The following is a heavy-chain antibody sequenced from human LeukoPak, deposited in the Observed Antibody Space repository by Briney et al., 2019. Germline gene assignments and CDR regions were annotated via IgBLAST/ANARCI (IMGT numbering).Heavy chain of an antibody. CDR1: GFTFSSYS. CDR2: ISSSSSYI. CDR3: ARDGIGLWFGELAGNFDY. J-gene: IGHJ4*02. D-gene: IGHD3-10*01. Sequence: GRSLRLSCAASGFTFSSYSMNWVRQAPGKGLEGVSSISSSSSYIYYADSVKGRFTISRDNAKNSLYLQMNSLRAEDTTVYYCARDGIGLWFGELAGNFDYWGQGTLVTVSS. V-gene: IGHV3-21*01.